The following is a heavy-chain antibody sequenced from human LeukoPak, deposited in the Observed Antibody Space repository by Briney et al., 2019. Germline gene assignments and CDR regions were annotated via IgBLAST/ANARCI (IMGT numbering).Heavy chain of an antibody. CDR2: INTNGGGT. V-gene: IGHV3-74*01. D-gene: IGHD2-21*01. Sequence: PGGSLRLSCAASGFPFSSYWMHWVRQAPGKGLVWVSRINTNGGGTSHADSVKGRFTISRDNAKNTLYLQMNSLGVEDTAVYYCARDLWSGADYWGQGTLVTVSS. J-gene: IGHJ4*02. CDR1: GFPFSSYW. CDR3: ARDLWSGADY.